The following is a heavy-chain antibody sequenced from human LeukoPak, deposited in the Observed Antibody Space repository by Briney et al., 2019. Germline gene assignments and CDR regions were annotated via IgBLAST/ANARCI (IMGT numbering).Heavy chain of an antibody. Sequence: ASVKVSCKASGGTFSSYAISWVRQAPGQGLEWMGRIIPIFGIANYAQKFQGGVTITADKSTSTAYMELSSLRSEDTAVYYCARDGGQLVPSILYYYYGMDVWGQGTTVTVSS. V-gene: IGHV1-69*04. D-gene: IGHD6-6*01. J-gene: IGHJ6*02. CDR1: GGTFSSYA. CDR3: ARDGGQLVPSILYYYYGMDV. CDR2: IIPIFGIA.